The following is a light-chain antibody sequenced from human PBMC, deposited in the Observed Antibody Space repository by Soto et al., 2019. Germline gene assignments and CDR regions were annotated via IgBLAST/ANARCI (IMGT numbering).Light chain of an antibody. CDR2: DVS. CDR3: SSYTSSSPVV. V-gene: IGLV2-14*03. Sequence: QSALTQPASVSGSPGQSITIPCTGTSSDVGGYNYVSWYQHHPGKAPKLMIYDVSNRPSGVSNRFSGSKSGNTASLTISGLHAEDEADYYCSSYTSSSPVVFGGGTKVTVL. J-gene: IGLJ2*01. CDR1: SSDVGGYNY.